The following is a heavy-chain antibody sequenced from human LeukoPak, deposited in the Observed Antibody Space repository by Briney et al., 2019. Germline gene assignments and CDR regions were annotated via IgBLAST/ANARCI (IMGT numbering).Heavy chain of an antibody. Sequence: SETLSLTCAVYGGSFSGYYWSWIRQPPGKGLEWIGEINHSGSTNYNPSLKSRVTISVDMSKNQFSLKLSSVTAADTAVYYCARNNYDSSGYPDYWGQGTLVTVSS. D-gene: IGHD3-22*01. J-gene: IGHJ4*02. CDR1: GGSFSGYY. CDR3: ARNNYDSSGYPDY. CDR2: INHSGST. V-gene: IGHV4-34*01.